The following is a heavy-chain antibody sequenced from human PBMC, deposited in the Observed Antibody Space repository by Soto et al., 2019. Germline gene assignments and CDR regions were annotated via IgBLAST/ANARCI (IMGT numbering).Heavy chain of an antibody. J-gene: IGHJ4*02. CDR2: IDTGNGNT. CDR1: GYTFTRYA. Sequence: QVQLVQSGAEVKKPGASVKVSCKASGYTFTRYAMHWVRQAPGQGLEWMGWIDTGNGNTKYSQKFQDRITITRDTSARTAYMELSGLRSEDTAVYYCARDRAYYDASGLEWGQGTLVTVSS. V-gene: IGHV1-3*04. D-gene: IGHD3-22*01. CDR3: ARDRAYYDASGLE.